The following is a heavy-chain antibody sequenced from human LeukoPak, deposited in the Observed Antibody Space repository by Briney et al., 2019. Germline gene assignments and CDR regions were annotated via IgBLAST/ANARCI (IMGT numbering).Heavy chain of an antibody. Sequence: KPSETLSLTCTVSGGSISSYYWSWIRQPPGKGLEWIGYIYYSGSTNYNPSLKSRVTISVDTSKNQFSLKLSSVTAADTAVYYCARHRRHYYDSSGYYYPLAYFDYWGQGTLVTVSS. CDR1: GGSISSYY. V-gene: IGHV4-59*08. J-gene: IGHJ4*02. CDR3: ARHRRHYYDSSGYYYPLAYFDY. CDR2: IYYSGST. D-gene: IGHD3-22*01.